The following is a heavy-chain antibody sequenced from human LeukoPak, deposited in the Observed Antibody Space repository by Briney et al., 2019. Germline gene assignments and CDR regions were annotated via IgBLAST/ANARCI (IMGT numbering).Heavy chain of an antibody. Sequence: GGSLRLSCAASGFTFDDYAMSWVRQAPGKGLEWVSAISGSGGSTYYADSVKGRFTISRDNSKNTLYLQMNSLRAEDTAVYYCAKGARWLQSPDFDYWGQGTLVTVSS. J-gene: IGHJ4*02. CDR2: ISGSGGST. CDR3: AKGARWLQSPDFDY. D-gene: IGHD5-24*01. CDR1: GFTFDDYA. V-gene: IGHV3-23*01.